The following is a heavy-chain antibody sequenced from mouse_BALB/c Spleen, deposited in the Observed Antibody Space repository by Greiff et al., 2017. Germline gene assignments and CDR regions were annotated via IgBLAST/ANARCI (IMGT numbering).Heavy chain of an antibody. CDR3: ARSDNYYGSSYAY. J-gene: IGHJ3*01. D-gene: IGHD1-1*01. V-gene: IGHV1-14*01. CDR1: GYTFTSYV. Sequence: VQLQQSGPELVQPGASVKISCTASGYTFTSYVMHWVQQKPGQGLEWIGYINPYNDGTKYNEKFKGKATLTSDKSSSTTYMELSSLTSEDSAVYYCARSDNYYGSSYAYWGQGTLVTVSA. CDR2: INPYNDGT.